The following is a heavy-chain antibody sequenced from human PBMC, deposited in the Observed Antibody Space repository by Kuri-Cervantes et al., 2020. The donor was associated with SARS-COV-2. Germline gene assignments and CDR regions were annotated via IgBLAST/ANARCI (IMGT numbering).Heavy chain of an antibody. CDR2: IWYDGSNK. Sequence: GESLKISCAASGFTFSSYVMHWVRQAPGKGLEWVAVIWYDGSNKYYADSVKGRFTISRDNSKNTLYLQMNSLRAEDTAVYYCAREVTDGDYVNWFDPWGQGTLVTVSS. CDR3: AREVTDGDYVNWFDP. D-gene: IGHD4-17*01. CDR1: GFTFSSYV. J-gene: IGHJ5*02. V-gene: IGHV3-33*01.